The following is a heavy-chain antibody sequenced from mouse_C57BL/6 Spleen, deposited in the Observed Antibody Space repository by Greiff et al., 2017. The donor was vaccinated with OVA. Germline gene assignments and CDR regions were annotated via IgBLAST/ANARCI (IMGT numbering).Heavy chain of an antibody. CDR2: IWGDGST. Sequence: VMLVESGPGLVAPSQSLSITCTVSGFSLTSYGVSWVRQPPGKGLEWLGVIWGDGSTNYHSALISRLSISKDNSKSQVFLKLNSLQTDDTATYYCAKYETTMVTSWFAYWGQGTLVTVSA. J-gene: IGHJ3*01. D-gene: IGHD2-2*01. CDR3: AKYETTMVTSWFAY. CDR1: GFSLTSYG. V-gene: IGHV2-3*01.